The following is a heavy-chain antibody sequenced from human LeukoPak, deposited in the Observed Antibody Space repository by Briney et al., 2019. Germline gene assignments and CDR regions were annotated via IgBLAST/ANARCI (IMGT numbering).Heavy chain of an antibody. CDR2: IYYSGST. J-gene: IGHJ5*02. D-gene: IGHD3-10*01. V-gene: IGHV4-30-4*08. Sequence: SETLSLTCTVSGGSISSGDYYWSWIRQPPGKGLEWIGYIYYSGSTYYNPSLKSRVTISVDRSKNQFSLKLSSVTATDTAVYYCARGSSSSTFITMVRGVDNWFDPWGQGTLVTVSS. CDR1: GGSISSGDYY. CDR3: ARGSSSSTFITMVRGVDNWFDP.